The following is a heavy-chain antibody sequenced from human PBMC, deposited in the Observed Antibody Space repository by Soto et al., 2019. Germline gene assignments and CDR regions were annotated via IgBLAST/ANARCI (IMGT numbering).Heavy chain of an antibody. Sequence: SETLSLTCAVSGYSSTSGYDWGWIRQPPGKGLEWIGSIDQSWTTYSSPSLKSRVTISVDTSKNQFSLKMSSVTADDTAVYYCARFGAFDVWGRGTMVTVSS. J-gene: IGHJ3*01. CDR3: ARFGAFDV. V-gene: IGHV4-38-2*01. CDR2: IDQSWTT. D-gene: IGHD3-10*01. CDR1: GYSSTSGYD.